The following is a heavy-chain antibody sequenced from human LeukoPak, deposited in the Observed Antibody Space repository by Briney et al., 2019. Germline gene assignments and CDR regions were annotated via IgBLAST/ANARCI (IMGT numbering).Heavy chain of an antibody. J-gene: IGHJ5*02. CDR3: AVTSGCSGGSCYSAGWFDP. V-gene: IGHV4-38-2*01. CDR1: GYSISSGYY. CDR2: IYHSGST. Sequence: PSETLSLTCSFSGYSISSGYYWGWIRQPPGQGLEWIGNIYHSGSTYYNPSLKSRVTISVDTSKNQFSLKLSSVTAADTAVYYCAVTSGCSGGSCYSAGWFDPWGQGTLVTVSS. D-gene: IGHD2-15*01.